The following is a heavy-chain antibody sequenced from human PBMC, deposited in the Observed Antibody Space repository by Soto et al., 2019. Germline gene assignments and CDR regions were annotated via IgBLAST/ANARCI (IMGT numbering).Heavy chain of an antibody. CDR3: AKRPSISFGSLFDP. CDR2: MYYTGNK. J-gene: IGHJ5*02. Sequence: SETLSLTCTVSGGSISSSTYYWDWLRQPPGKGLEWIGAMYYTGNKNYNPSLESRVTMSVDTSKNQFSLKLSSVTPTDKAVYYCAKRPSISFGSLFDPWGRGILVTVSS. V-gene: IGHV4-39*01. CDR1: GGSISSSTYY. D-gene: IGHD3-16*01.